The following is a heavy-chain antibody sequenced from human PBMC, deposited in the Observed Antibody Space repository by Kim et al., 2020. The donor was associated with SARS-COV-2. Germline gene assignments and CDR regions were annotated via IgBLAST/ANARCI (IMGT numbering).Heavy chain of an antibody. CDR2: MRNKADNDAT. J-gene: IGHJ4*02. D-gene: IGHD5-18*01. V-gene: IGHV3-73*01. CDR1: GSTAKAAA. Sequence: LSCATSGSTAKAAAMHGGRQTNHKGLNWVDRMRNKADNDATTYVASGRGRVTISRDESENTAYLQMNSLKIEDTAVYYCTTGGYSNGFVDYWGQGTLVTVS. CDR3: TTGGYSNGFVDY.